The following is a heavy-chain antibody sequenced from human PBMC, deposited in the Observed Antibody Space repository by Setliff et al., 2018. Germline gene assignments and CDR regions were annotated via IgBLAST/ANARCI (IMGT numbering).Heavy chain of an antibody. CDR3: ARAKTRILGV. Sequence: SETLSLTCAVYGGSFSGYYWSWIRQPPGKGLEWIGEINHSGSTNYNPSLKSRVTISVDTSKNQFSLKLSSVTAADTAVYYCARAKTRILGVWGKGTTVAVSS. J-gene: IGHJ6*04. CDR2: INHSGST. D-gene: IGHD2-15*01. CDR1: GGSFSGYY. V-gene: IGHV4-34*01.